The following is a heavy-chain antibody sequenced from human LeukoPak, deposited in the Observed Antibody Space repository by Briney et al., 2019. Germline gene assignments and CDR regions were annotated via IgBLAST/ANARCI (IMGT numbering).Heavy chain of an antibody. D-gene: IGHD1-1*01. CDR2: ISPISGTT. J-gene: IGHJ4*02. CDR3: ATPPTGTTTTGEYYFEY. Sequence: GASVKVSCKASGGTFSSYTITWVRQAPGQGLEWVGGISPISGTTSYAQKFQGRVTITTDESTSTAYMELSSLRSEDTAVYYCATPPTGTTTTGEYYFEYWGQGTLVTVSS. V-gene: IGHV1-69*05. CDR1: GGTFSSYT.